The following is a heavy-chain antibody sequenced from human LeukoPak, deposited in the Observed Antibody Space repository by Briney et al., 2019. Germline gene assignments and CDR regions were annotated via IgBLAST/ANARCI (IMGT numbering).Heavy chain of an antibody. V-gene: IGHV4-30-4*08. D-gene: IGHD2-15*01. CDR2: IYYNGST. Sequence: PSETLSLTCTVSGGSISSGDYYWSWIRQPPGKGLEWIGYIYYNGSTYYNPSLKSRVTISVDTSKNQFSLKLSSMTAADTAVYYCARVLVPYCSGGSCTYYYYYYMDVWGKGTTVTVSS. J-gene: IGHJ6*03. CDR1: GGSISSGDYY. CDR3: ARVLVPYCSGGSCTYYYYYYMDV.